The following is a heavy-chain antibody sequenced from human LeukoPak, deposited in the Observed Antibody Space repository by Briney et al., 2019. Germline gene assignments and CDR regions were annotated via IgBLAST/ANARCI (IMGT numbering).Heavy chain of an antibody. D-gene: IGHD3-3*01. J-gene: IGHJ4*02. Sequence: PGGSLRLSCAATGFAFSRYYMSWIRQAPGKGLEWVSAISGSGGSTYYADSVKGRFTISRDNSKNTLYLQMNSLRAEDTAVYYCAKDPDFWSGYFDYWGQGTLVTVSS. CDR3: AKDPDFWSGYFDY. V-gene: IGHV3-23*01. CDR2: ISGSGGST. CDR1: GFAFSRYY.